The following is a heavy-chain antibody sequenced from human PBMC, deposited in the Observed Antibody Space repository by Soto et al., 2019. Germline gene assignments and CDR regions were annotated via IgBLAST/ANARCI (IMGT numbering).Heavy chain of an antibody. D-gene: IGHD6-25*01. CDR1: GYSFTSYW. V-gene: IGHV5-51*01. J-gene: IGHJ6*02. CDR2: IYPGDSDT. Sequence: GESVKISCKGSGYSFTSYWIGWVRQMPGKGLEWMGIIYPGDSDTRYSPSFQGQVTISADKSISTAYLQWSSLKAPDTAMYYCARDGYGSVRYYYGMDVWGQGTAVTVSS. CDR3: ARDGYGSVRYYYGMDV.